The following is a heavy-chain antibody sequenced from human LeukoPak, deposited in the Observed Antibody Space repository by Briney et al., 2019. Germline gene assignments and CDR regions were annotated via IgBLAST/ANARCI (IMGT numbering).Heavy chain of an antibody. CDR3: AREGQSLYYYYYMDV. Sequence: GGSLRLSCAASGFTFSSYWMHWVRQAPGKGLVWASRINSDGSSTSYADSVKGRFTISRDNAKNTLYLQMNSLRAEDTAVYYCAREGQSLYYYYYMDVWGKGTTVTVSS. D-gene: IGHD6-19*01. V-gene: IGHV3-74*01. CDR1: GFTFSSYW. CDR2: INSDGSST. J-gene: IGHJ6*03.